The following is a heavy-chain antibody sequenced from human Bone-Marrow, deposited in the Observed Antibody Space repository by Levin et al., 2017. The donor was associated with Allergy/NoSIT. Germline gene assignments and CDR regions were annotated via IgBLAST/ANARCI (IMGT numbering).Heavy chain of an antibody. V-gene: IGHV3-66*02. CDR2: IYSDGRT. J-gene: IGHJ4*02. Sequence: GGSLRLSCAASGFTVSNNYVSWVRQAPGKGLEWVSVIYSDGRTYYADSVKGRFTISRDNSKNTLYLQMNSLRAEDTAGYYCAKNGGWYGAGYFDYWGQGTLVTVSS. D-gene: IGHD6-19*01. CDR1: GFTVSNNY. CDR3: AKNGGWYGAGYFDY.